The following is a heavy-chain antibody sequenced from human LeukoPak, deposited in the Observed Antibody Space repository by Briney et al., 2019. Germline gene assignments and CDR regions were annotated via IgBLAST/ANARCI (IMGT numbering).Heavy chain of an antibody. CDR2: IYHSGST. D-gene: IGHD1-7*01. CDR1: AYSISSGYY. V-gene: IGHV4-38-2*01. CDR3: ARQAYNWNYIY. J-gene: IGHJ4*02. Sequence: SETLSLTCAVSAYSISSGYYWGWIRQPPGKGLEWIGSIYHSGSTYYNPSLKSRVTISVDTSKNQFSLKLSSVTAAYTAVYYCARQAYNWNYIYWGQGTLVTVSS.